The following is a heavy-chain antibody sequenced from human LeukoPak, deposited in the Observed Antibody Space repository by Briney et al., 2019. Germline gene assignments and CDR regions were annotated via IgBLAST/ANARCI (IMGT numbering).Heavy chain of an antibody. V-gene: IGHV3-21*01. CDR1: GFTFTSYS. J-gene: IGHJ3*02. CDR3: ASPADYDSSVFDM. Sequence: GGSLRLSCAASGFTFTSYSMNWVRQAPGKGLEWVSSISSSGTYIYYADSVKGRFTISRDNAKNSLYLQMNSLRAEDTAVYYCASPADYDSSVFDMWGQGTMVTVSS. CDR2: ISSSGTYI. D-gene: IGHD3-22*01.